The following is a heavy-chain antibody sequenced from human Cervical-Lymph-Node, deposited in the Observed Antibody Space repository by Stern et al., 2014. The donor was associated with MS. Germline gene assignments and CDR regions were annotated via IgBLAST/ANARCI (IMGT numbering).Heavy chain of an antibody. CDR1: GFTFSSYS. J-gene: IGHJ4*02. CDR2: ISSSSATI. V-gene: IGHV3-48*02. D-gene: IGHD1-26*01. Sequence: EVQLEESGGDLVQPGGSLRLSCGASGFTFSSYSMNWIRQAPGKGLEWVSYISSSSATIYYADSVKGRFTISRDNAKNQLHLQMNSLRDEDTAVYYCARVVSLWGDPVGYWGQGALVIVSS. CDR3: ARVVSLWGDPVGY.